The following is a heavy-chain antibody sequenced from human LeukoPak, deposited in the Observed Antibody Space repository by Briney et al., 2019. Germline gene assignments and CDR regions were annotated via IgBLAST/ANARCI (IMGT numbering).Heavy chain of an antibody. V-gene: IGHV3-48*02. CDR1: GFTFSSYS. J-gene: IGHJ4*02. CDR3: ARVRGSGWYFFDS. Sequence: GGSLRLSCAASGFTFSSYSMNWVRQAPGKGLEWVSYITSSSGTISYADSVKGRFTISRDNAKNSLYLQMNSLRDEDTAVYYCARVRGSGWYFFDSWGQGTLVTVSS. D-gene: IGHD6-19*01. CDR2: ITSSSGTI.